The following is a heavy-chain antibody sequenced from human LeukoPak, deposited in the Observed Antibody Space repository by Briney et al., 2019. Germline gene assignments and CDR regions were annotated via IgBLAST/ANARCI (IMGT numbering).Heavy chain of an antibody. Sequence: GGSLRLSCAASGFTFSDHYMDWVRQAPGKGLEWVARIRNKANSYTTEYAASVKGRFTIPRDDSKNSLYLQMNSLKTEDTAVYYCSRASVAATPSYFDYWGQGTLVTVSS. CDR1: GFTFSDHY. CDR3: SRASVAATPSYFDY. CDR2: IRNKANSYTT. V-gene: IGHV3-72*01. D-gene: IGHD2-15*01. J-gene: IGHJ4*02.